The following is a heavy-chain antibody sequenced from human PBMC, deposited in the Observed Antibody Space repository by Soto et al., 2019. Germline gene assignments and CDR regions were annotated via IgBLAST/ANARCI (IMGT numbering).Heavy chain of an antibody. CDR3: ARYYYDSSGYYGPVAFDI. Sequence: PSETLSLTCTVSGGSISSGGYYWSWIRQHPGKGLEWIGYIYYSGSTYYNPALKSRVTISVDTSKNQFSLKLSSVTAADTAVYYCARYYYDSSGYYGPVAFDIWGQGTVVTVSS. J-gene: IGHJ3*02. D-gene: IGHD3-22*01. CDR2: IYYSGST. V-gene: IGHV4-31*03. CDR1: GGSISSGGYY.